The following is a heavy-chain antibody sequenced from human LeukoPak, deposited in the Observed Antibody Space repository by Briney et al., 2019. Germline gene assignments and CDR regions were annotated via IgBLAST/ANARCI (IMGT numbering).Heavy chain of an antibody. Sequence: GGSLRLSCAASGFTFSSYWIHWVRQAPGKGLAWVSRVNSDGSTTTYADSVKGRFTISRDNAKNTVYLQMNSLRAEDTGVYYCARTTYTSSRFDFWGQGTLVTVSS. D-gene: IGHD6-13*01. V-gene: IGHV3-74*03. CDR2: VNSDGSTT. CDR3: ARTTYTSSRFDF. CDR1: GFTFSSYW. J-gene: IGHJ4*02.